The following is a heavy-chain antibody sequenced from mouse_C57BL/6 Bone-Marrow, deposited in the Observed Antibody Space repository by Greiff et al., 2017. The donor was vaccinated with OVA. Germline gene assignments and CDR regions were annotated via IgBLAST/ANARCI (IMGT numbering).Heavy chain of an antibody. CDR3: ALYYDYDRGFDY. Sequence: VHVKQSVAELVRPGASVKLSCTASGFNIKNTYMHWVKQRPEQGLEWIGRIDPANGNTKYAPKFQGKATITADTSSNTAYLQLSSLTSEDTAIYYCALYYDYDRGFDYWGQGTTLTVSS. D-gene: IGHD2-4*01. J-gene: IGHJ2*01. CDR1: GFNIKNTY. CDR2: IDPANGNT. V-gene: IGHV14-3*01.